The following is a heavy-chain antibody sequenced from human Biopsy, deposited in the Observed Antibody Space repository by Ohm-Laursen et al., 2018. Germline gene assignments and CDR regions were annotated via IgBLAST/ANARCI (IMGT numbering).Heavy chain of an antibody. CDR1: GFTFSTYA. V-gene: IGHV3-23*01. J-gene: IGHJ4*02. D-gene: IGHD3-9*01. CDR2: ITSSGAST. Sequence: SLRLSCAASGFTFSTYAMSWVRQAPGKGLEWVSSITSSGASTDFADSVKGRFTISRDNSKNTLYLQMNSLRAEDTAVYYCAKVSPTILSSSDYWGQGTLVTVSS. CDR3: AKVSPTILSSSDY.